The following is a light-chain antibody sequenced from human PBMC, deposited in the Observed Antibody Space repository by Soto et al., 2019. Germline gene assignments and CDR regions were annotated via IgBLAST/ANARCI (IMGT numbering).Light chain of an antibody. Sequence: EIVLTQSPGTLSLSPGERATLSCRASQSVSSSYLAWYQQKPGQAPRLLIYGASSRATGIPDRFSGSGSGTDFTLTISRLEPEDFAVYYCQLPKTVGQGTKVEIK. V-gene: IGKV3-20*01. CDR3: QLPKT. CDR2: GAS. J-gene: IGKJ1*01. CDR1: QSVSSSY.